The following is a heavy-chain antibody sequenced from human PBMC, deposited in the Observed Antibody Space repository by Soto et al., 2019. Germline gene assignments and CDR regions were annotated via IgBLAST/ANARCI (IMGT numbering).Heavy chain of an antibody. Sequence: GESLKISCAASGFTFSSYAMSWVRQAPGKGLEWVSAISGSGGSTYYADSLKGRFTISRDNSKNTLYLQMNSLRAEDTAVYYCAKAGNIAVAGHYFDYWGQGTLVTVSS. CDR3: AKAGNIAVAGHYFDY. J-gene: IGHJ4*02. CDR1: GFTFSSYA. V-gene: IGHV3-23*01. D-gene: IGHD6-19*01. CDR2: ISGSGGST.